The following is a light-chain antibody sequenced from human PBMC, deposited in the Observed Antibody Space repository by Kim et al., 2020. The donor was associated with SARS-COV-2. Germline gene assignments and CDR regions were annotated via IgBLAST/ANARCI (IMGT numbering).Light chain of an antibody. Sequence: EIVMTQSPGTLSVSPGERVTLSCRASQSVDTNLAWYQQKPGQPPRLLIYGASTRATDIPARFSGSGSGTEFTLIISSLQSEDFAVYYCQQYSHWPPYTFGQGTNWRSN. CDR2: GAS. CDR3: QQYSHWPPYT. J-gene: IGKJ2*01. CDR1: QSVDTN. V-gene: IGKV3-15*01.